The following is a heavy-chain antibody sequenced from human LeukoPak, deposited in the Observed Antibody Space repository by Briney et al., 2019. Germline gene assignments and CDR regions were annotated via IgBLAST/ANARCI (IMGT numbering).Heavy chain of an antibody. Sequence: GGCLRLSCTASGFTFSNAWMSWVRQAPGKGREWVGRIKSKTEGGTTDYAAPVKGRFTISRDDSKNTLYLQMNSLKTEDTAVYYCTAPLVVRARDYWGQGTLVTVSS. CDR2: IKSKTEGGTT. D-gene: IGHD3-10*01. V-gene: IGHV3-15*01. CDR1: GFTFSNAW. J-gene: IGHJ4*02. CDR3: TAPLVVRARDY.